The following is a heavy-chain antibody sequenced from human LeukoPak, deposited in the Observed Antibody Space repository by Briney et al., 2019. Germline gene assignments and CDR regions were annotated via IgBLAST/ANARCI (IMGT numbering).Heavy chain of an antibody. Sequence: GGSLRLSCVASGFAFSQFPVHWVRQAPGKRLEWVAFISHDGGNKKYGDSVKGRFTISRDNSKNTVYLQMNSLRPEDTALYYCARVARGYSYGYGTSPIEDYWGQGTLVTVSS. CDR3: ARVARGYSYGYGTSPIEDY. V-gene: IGHV3-30*03. CDR1: GFAFSQFP. CDR2: ISHDGGNK. J-gene: IGHJ4*02. D-gene: IGHD5-18*01.